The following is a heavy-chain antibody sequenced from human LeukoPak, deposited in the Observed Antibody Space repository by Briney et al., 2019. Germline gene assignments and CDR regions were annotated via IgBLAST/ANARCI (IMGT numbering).Heavy chain of an antibody. CDR1: GFTFSSYA. Sequence: GGSLRLSCAASGFTFSSYAMSWVRQAPGKGLEWVSAISGSSGSTYYADSVKGRFTISRDNSKNTLYLQMNSLRAEDTAVYYCAKSSGWYFRVLDYWGQGTTVTVSS. CDR2: ISGSSGST. V-gene: IGHV3-23*01. D-gene: IGHD6-19*01. J-gene: IGHJ6*02. CDR3: AKSSGWYFRVLDY.